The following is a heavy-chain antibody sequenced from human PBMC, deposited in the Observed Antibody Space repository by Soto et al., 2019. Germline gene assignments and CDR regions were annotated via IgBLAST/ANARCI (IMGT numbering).Heavy chain of an antibody. V-gene: IGHV4-34*01. CDR1: GGYFSCYY. CDR2: INHSGST. Sequence: SETQCLTWTVYGGYFSCYYGSWIRQPPGKGLEWIGEINHSGSTNYNPSLKSRVTISVDTSKNQFSLKLSSVTAADTAVYYCARGGPLLRYFDWLSDYYYGMDVWGQGTTVTVSS. CDR3: ARGGPLLRYFDWLSDYYYGMDV. J-gene: IGHJ6*02. D-gene: IGHD3-9*01.